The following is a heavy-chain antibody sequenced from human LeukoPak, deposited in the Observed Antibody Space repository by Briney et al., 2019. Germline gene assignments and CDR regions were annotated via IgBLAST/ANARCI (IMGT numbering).Heavy chain of an antibody. V-gene: IGHV5-51*01. D-gene: IGHD2-15*01. CDR1: IYTFTNHW. CDR3: ARREASANFDY. Sequence: GECLKISCKASIYTFTNHWIGWVRQKPGKGLEWMGIIYFGDSDTRYSPSFQGQVSFSADTSNNTVYLQWTSLKASDTAIYYCARREASANFDYWGQGTLVTVSS. CDR2: IYFGDSDT. J-gene: IGHJ4*02.